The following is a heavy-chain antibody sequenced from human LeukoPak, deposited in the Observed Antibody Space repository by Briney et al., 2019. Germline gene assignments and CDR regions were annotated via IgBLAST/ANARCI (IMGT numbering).Heavy chain of an antibody. D-gene: IGHD6-13*01. J-gene: IGHJ4*02. CDR2: ISENGGTT. V-gene: IGHV3-43*02. CDR3: AKKSGAAGNFDY. CDR1: GFAFHDHP. Sequence: GGSLRLSCAASGFAFHDHPMHWVRQAPGKGLEWVPLISENGGTTYYADSVKGRFTISRDNSKNSLYLQMKSLRTEDTAFYYCAKKSGAAGNFDYWGQGTLVTVSS.